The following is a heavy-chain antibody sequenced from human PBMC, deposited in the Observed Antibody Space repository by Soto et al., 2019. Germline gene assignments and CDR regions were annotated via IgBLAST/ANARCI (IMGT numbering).Heavy chain of an antibody. J-gene: IGHJ4*02. CDR1: GGSISSYY. D-gene: IGHD4-17*01. CDR3: ARPDDYGDYG. CDR2: IYYSGST. Sequence: SETLSLTCTVSGGSISSYYWSWIRQPPGKGLEWIGYIYYSGSTNYNPSLKSRVTISVDTSKNQFSLKLSPVTAADTAVYYCARPDDYGDYGWGQGTLVTVSS. V-gene: IGHV4-59*08.